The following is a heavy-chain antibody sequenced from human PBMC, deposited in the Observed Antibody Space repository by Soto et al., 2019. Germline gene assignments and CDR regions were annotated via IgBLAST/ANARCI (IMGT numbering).Heavy chain of an antibody. CDR3: ARLYSGPSWYRGNYYYGMDV. D-gene: IGHD6-13*01. Sequence: ESGGGLVQPGGSLRLSCAASGFTFSSYEMNWVRQAPGKGLEWVSYISSSGSTIYYADSVKGRFTISRDNAKNSLYLQMNSLRAEDTAVYYCARLYSGPSWYRGNYYYGMDVWGQGTTVTVSS. CDR2: ISSSGSTI. V-gene: IGHV3-48*03. J-gene: IGHJ6*02. CDR1: GFTFSSYE.